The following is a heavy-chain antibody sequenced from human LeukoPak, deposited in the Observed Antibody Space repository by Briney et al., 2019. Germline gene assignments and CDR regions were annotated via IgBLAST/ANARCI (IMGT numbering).Heavy chain of an antibody. CDR3: ASKQGDYYDSSGLDY. V-gene: IGHV3-23*01. CDR2: ISGSGGST. Sequence: GGSLRLSCAASGFTFSSYAMSWVRQAPGKGLEWVSAISGSGGSTYYADSVKGRFTISRDNSKNTLYLQVNSLRAEDTAVYYCASKQGDYYDSSGLDYWGQGTLVTVSS. CDR1: GFTFSSYA. J-gene: IGHJ4*02. D-gene: IGHD3-22*01.